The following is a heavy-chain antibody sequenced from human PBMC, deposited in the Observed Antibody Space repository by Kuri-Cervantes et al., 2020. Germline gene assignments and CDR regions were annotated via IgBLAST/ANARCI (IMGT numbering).Heavy chain of an antibody. D-gene: IGHD3-22*01. CDR3: ARGLHYYDSSGYPY. Sequence: GESLKISCAASGFTFSDYYMSWIRQAPGKGLEWVSYISSSGSTIYYADSVKGRFTISRDNAKNSLYLQMNSLRAEDTAVYYCARGLHYYDSSGYPYWGHGTLVTVSS. J-gene: IGHJ4*01. CDR2: ISSSGSTI. V-gene: IGHV3-11*01. CDR1: GFTFSDYY.